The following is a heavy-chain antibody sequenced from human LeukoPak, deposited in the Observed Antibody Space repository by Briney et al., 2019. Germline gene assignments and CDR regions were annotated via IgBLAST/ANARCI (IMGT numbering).Heavy chain of an antibody. CDR1: GGSISSSYYY. CDR2: VYYSGST. D-gene: IGHD6-6*01. V-gene: IGHV4-39*07. J-gene: IGHJ4*02. Sequence: SETPSLTCTVSGGSISSSYYYWGWIRQPPGKGLEWIGSVYYSGSTYYNPSLKSRVTISVDTSKKQFSLKLSSVTAADTAVYYCARGGSRQSSSSDFDYWGQGALVTVSS. CDR3: ARGGSRQSSSSDFDY.